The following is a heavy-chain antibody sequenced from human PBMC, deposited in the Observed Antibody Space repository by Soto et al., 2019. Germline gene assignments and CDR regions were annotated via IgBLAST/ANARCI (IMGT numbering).Heavy chain of an antibody. CDR1: GCTFSTSA. D-gene: IGHD3-3*01. J-gene: IGHJ6*02. V-gene: IGHV3-23*01. CDR3: PKGPTVFGAVISFDYYYGMYV. CDR2: ISGSGAGT. Sequence: GRLRRTCPASGCTFSTSAMSGVRQAPGRGLEWVSGISGSGAGTYYADSVKGRFTISRDNSKNTLYLQMSGLRAEDAAVYYCPKGPTVFGAVISFDYYYGMYVWGQGTPVTVSS.